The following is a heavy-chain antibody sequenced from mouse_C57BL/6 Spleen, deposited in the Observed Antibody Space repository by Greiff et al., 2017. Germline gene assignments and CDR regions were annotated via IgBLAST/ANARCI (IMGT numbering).Heavy chain of an antibody. CDR2: IYPSDSET. V-gene: IGHV1-61*01. D-gene: IGHD1-1*01. J-gene: IGHJ2*01. CDR1: GYTFTSYW. CDR3: ARDYYGEYYFDY. Sequence: QVQLQQPGAELVRPGSSVKLSCKASGYTFTSYWMDWVKQRPGQGLEWIGNIYPSDSETHYNQKFKDKATLTVDKSSSTAYMQLSSLTSEASAVYYCARDYYGEYYFDYWGQGTTLTVSS.